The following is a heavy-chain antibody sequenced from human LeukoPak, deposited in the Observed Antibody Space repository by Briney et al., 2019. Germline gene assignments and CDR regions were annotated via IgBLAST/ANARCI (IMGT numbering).Heavy chain of an antibody. CDR2: INANRGGT. CDR1: GYTFIGYY. Sequence: ASVKVSCKASGYTFIGYYIHWVRQAPGQGLEWMGWINANRGGTNYAQKFQGRVTMTRDTSISTAYMELSSLRSDDTAVYFCARVGVEATATFDYWGQGTLVTVSS. J-gene: IGHJ4*02. D-gene: IGHD1-26*01. CDR3: ARVGVEATATFDY. V-gene: IGHV1-2*02.